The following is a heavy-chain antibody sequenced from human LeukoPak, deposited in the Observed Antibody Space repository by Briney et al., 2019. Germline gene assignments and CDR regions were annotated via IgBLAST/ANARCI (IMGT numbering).Heavy chain of an antibody. CDR3: ARVRRGLPHAFDI. D-gene: IGHD1-26*01. CDR2: IYYSGST. CDR1: GGSISSNTYY. V-gene: IGHV4-39*07. J-gene: IGHJ3*02. Sequence: SETLSLTCTVSGGSISSNTYYWGWIRQPPGKGLEWIGSIYYSGSTYYNPSLKRRVTISVDTSKNQFSLKLSSVTAADTAVYYCARVRRGLPHAFDIWGQGTMVTVSS.